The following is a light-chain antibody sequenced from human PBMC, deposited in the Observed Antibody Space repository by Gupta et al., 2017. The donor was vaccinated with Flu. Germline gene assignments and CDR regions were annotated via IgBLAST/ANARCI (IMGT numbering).Light chain of an antibody. CDR1: QSISSY. J-gene: IGKJ5*01. CDR3: QQRFHWPPIT. CDR2: DAS. Sequence: APLSLYPGERATLSCRASQSISSYLDRYPQKPGQAPRLLISDASNRDTGIPARSSGSGYGIDFTLTITNREHEDFAVYYCQQRFHWPPITFGQGTQMEIK. V-gene: IGKV3-11*01.